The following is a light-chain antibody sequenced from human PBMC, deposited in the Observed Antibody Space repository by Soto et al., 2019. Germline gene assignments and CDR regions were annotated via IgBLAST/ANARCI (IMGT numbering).Light chain of an antibody. J-gene: IGLJ1*01. CDR1: SRDIGNYNY. Sequence: QSALTQPASVSGSPGQSITISCTGTSRDIGNYNYVSWYQHHPGKAPKLMIYEVTSRPSGVSDRFSGSKSGMTASLTISGLQPEDEADYFCASYRSANTLGVFGTGTKVTVL. CDR2: EVT. CDR3: ASYRSANTLGV. V-gene: IGLV2-14*01.